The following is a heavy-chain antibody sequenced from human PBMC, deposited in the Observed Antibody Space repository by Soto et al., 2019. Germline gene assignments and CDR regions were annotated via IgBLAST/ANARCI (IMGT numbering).Heavy chain of an antibody. Sequence: QVQLVESGGGVVQPGTSLRLSCAASGFTFTYYGMHWVRQAPGKGLESVAVISYDGINKHYGDSVKGRFTISRDNSKNTLYLQMNSLRAEDTAVYDCAKVKYSSSRFDGCDIWGQGTMVTVSS. CDR2: ISYDGINK. CDR1: GFTFTYYG. D-gene: IGHD6-13*01. J-gene: IGHJ3*02. V-gene: IGHV3-30*18. CDR3: AKVKYSSSRFDGCDI.